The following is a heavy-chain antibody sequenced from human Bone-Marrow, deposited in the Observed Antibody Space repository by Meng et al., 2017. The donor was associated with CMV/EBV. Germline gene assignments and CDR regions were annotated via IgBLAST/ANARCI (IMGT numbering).Heavy chain of an antibody. CDR2: IYYSGST. CDR3: ARGYDFWSGYSATALGY. Sequence: ESLKISCTVSGGSISSSSYYWGWIRQPPGKGLEWIGSIYYSGSTFYNPSLKSRVTISVDTSKNQFSLKLTSVTAADTAVYYCARGYDFWSGYSATALGYWGQGALVTVSS. CDR1: GGSISSSSYY. D-gene: IGHD3-3*01. J-gene: IGHJ4*02. V-gene: IGHV4-39*01.